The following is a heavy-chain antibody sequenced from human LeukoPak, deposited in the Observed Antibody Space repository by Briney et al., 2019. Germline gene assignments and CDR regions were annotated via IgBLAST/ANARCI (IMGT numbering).Heavy chain of an antibody. CDR1: GGSISSYY. D-gene: IGHD2-15*01. CDR2: IYYSGST. V-gene: IGHV4-59*01. CDR3: ARGSGYCSGGSCYRNWFDP. Sequence: SETLSLTCTVSGGSISSYYWSWIRQPPGKGLEWIGYIYYSGSTNYNPSLKSRVTISVDTSKNQFSLKLSSVTAADTAVYYCARGSGYCSGGSCYRNWFDPWGQGTLVTVSS. J-gene: IGHJ5*02.